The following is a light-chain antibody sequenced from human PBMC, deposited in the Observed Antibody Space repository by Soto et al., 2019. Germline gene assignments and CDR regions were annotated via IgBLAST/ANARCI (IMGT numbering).Light chain of an antibody. Sequence: DIQMTQSHSTLSASVGVRVTITCRASQTIDSWLAWYQQRPGKPPNLLIYKASTLASGVPSRFSGSGSGTEFTLTINSLQPDDFATYYCQQYHIYSGTFGQGTKVDIK. CDR3: QQYHIYSGT. CDR2: KAS. J-gene: IGKJ1*01. CDR1: QTIDSW. V-gene: IGKV1-5*03.